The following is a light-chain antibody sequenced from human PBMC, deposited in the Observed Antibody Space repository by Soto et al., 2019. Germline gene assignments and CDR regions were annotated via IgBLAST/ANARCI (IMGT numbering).Light chain of an antibody. V-gene: IGKV1-39*01. CDR1: QSINIY. Sequence: DIQMTQSPSSLSASVGDSVTITCRASQSINIYLSWYQQKPGKAPKLLINVASTLQGGVPSRFSGSGSGTDFTLAISSLQAEDSATYYCQQSFSTPQTFGGGTRVEIK. CDR2: VAS. CDR3: QQSFSTPQT. J-gene: IGKJ4*01.